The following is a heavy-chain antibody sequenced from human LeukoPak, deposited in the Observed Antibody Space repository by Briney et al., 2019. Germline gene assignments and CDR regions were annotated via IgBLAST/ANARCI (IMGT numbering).Heavy chain of an antibody. J-gene: IGHJ5*02. CDR3: ARAQCSSTSCYRNNWFDP. Sequence: GASVKVSCKASGYTFTSYYMHWVRQAPGQGLEWMGRIIPILGIANYAQKFQGRVTITADKSTSTAYMELSSLRSEDTAVYYCARAQCSSTSCYRNNWFDPWGQGTLVTVSS. V-gene: IGHV1-69*04. CDR2: IIPILGIA. D-gene: IGHD2-2*01. CDR1: GYTFTSYY.